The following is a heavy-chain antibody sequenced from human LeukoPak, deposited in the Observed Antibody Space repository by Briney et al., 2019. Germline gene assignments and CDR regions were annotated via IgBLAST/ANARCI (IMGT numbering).Heavy chain of an antibody. CDR2: IIPIFGTA. CDR3: ARWRFGELLSLYYFDY. D-gene: IGHD3-10*01. J-gene: IGHJ4*02. CDR1: GGTFSSYA. Sequence: SVKVSCKASGGTFSSYAISWVRQAPGQGLEWMGGIIPIFGTANYAQKFQGRVTMTRDMSTSTVYMQLSSLRSEDTAVYYCARWRFGELLSLYYFDYWGQGTLVTVSS. V-gene: IGHV1-69*05.